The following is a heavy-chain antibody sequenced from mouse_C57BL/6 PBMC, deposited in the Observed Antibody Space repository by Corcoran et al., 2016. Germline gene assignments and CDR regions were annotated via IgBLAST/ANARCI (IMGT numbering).Heavy chain of an antibody. J-gene: IGHJ1*03. CDR3: ARVIYYDYDGWDFDV. CDR1: GYSITSGYY. D-gene: IGHD2-4*01. Sequence: DVQLQESGPGLVKPSQSLSLTCSVTGYSITSGYYWNWIRQFPGNKLEWMGYIRYAGSNNYNPSLKNRISITRDTSKNQFFMKLNSVTTEVTATYYCARVIYYDYDGWDFDVGCTGTTVTVSS. CDR2: IRYAGSN. V-gene: IGHV3-6*01.